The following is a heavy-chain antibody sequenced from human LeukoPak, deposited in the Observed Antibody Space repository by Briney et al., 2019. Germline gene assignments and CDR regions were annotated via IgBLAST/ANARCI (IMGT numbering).Heavy chain of an antibody. V-gene: IGHV4-59*01. CDR1: GGSISSYY. Sequence: PSETLSLTCTVSGGSISSYYWSWIRQHPGKGLEWIGYIYCSGSTNYNPSLKSRVAISVDTSKNQFSLKLSSVTAADTAGYYCARVGIVVVPAAIPHFDYWGQGTLVTVSS. CDR2: IYCSGST. D-gene: IGHD2-2*01. J-gene: IGHJ4*02. CDR3: ARVGIVVVPAAIPHFDY.